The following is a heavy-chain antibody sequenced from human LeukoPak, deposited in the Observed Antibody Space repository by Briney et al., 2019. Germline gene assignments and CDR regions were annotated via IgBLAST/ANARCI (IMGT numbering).Heavy chain of an antibody. CDR3: AKDLYSYGKYYFDY. CDR2: TSGSGGST. CDR1: GFTFSSYA. V-gene: IGHV3-23*01. Sequence: PGGSLRLSCAASGFTFSSYAMSWVRQAPGKGLEWVSATSGSGGSTYYADSVKGRFTISRDNSKNTLYLQMNSLRAEDTAVYYCAKDLYSYGKYYFDYWGQGTLVTVSS. D-gene: IGHD5-18*01. J-gene: IGHJ4*02.